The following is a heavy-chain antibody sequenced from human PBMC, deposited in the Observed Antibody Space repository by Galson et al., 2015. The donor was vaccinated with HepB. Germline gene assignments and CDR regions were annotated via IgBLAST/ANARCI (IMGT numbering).Heavy chain of an antibody. V-gene: IGHV6-1*01. CDR3: ARGDYGDSYSNFFDYGMDV. CDR2: TYYRSTWYS. D-gene: IGHD4-17*01. J-gene: IGHJ6*02. Sequence: CAISGDSVSSNSAAWNWIRQSPSRGLEWLGRTYYRSTWYSDYAVSVKSRITFKPDTSKNQFSLELSSVTPENTAVYYCARGDYGDSYSNFFDYGMDVWGQATTVSVSS. CDR1: GDSVSSNSAA.